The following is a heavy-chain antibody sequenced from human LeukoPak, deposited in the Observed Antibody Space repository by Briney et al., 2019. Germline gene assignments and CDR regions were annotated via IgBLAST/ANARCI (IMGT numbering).Heavy chain of an antibody. V-gene: IGHV4-59*08. CDR1: GGSISSYY. D-gene: IGHD3-10*01. CDR2: IYYSGST. CDR3: ASLAGWSYYFDY. Sequence: SETLSLNCAVSGGSISSYYWSWIRQPPGKGLEWIGYIYYSGSTNYNPSLKSRVTISVDTSKNQFSLKQSSVTAADTAVYYCASLAGWSYYFDYWGQGTLVTVSS. J-gene: IGHJ4*02.